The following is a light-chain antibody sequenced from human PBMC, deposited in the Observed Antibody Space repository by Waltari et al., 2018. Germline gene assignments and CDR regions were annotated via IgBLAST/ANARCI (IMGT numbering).Light chain of an antibody. V-gene: IGKV3-15*01. CDR1: QGIYTN. J-gene: IGKJ5*01. Sequence: EVLMTQSPATLSVSPGERATLSCRASQGIYTNLAWYQQKPDQSARLLIYDASTRASGTPARFSGSGSGTEFTLTIGSLQSEDSAIYICQQYNVWPPITFGQGTRLEIK. CDR2: DAS. CDR3: QQYNVWPPIT.